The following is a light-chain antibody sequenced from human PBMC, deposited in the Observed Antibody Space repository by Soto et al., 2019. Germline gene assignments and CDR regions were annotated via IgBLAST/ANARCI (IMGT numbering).Light chain of an antibody. J-gene: IGKJ4*01. Sequence: DIVMTQSPDSLAVSLGERDTINCKSSQSIFYTSNNKNYLAWYQEKPGQPPKLLTYWASIRESGVPDRFSGSGSGTDFTLTISSLQAEDVAVYYCQLYYDTPLTFGGGTKVEI. CDR2: WAS. V-gene: IGKV4-1*01. CDR3: QLYYDTPLT. CDR1: QSIFYTSNNKNY.